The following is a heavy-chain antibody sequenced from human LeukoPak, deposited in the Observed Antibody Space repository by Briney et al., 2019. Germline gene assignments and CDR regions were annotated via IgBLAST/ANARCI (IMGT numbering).Heavy chain of an antibody. CDR2: IIPILGIA. V-gene: IGHV1-69*04. CDR1: GGTFSSYA. CDR3: ARDARSYSSGWYRWFDP. Sequence: SVKVSCKASGGTFSSYAISWVRQAPGQGLEWMGRIIPILGIANYAQKFQGRVTITADKSTSTAYMELSSLRSDDTAVYYCARDARSYSSGWYRWFDPWGQGTLVTVSS. J-gene: IGHJ5*02. D-gene: IGHD6-19*01.